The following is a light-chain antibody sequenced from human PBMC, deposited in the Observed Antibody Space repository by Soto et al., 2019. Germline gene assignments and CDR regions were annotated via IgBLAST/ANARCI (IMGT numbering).Light chain of an antibody. Sequence: EIVMTQSPATLSVSPGERATLSCRASQSVSSNLAWYQQKPGQAPRLLIYGASTRATGIPARFSGSGSGTEFTLTISSLQSEDFAVYYCQQYNNWPLTFGGGAKSDIK. CDR2: GAS. J-gene: IGKJ4*01. V-gene: IGKV3-15*01. CDR3: QQYNNWPLT. CDR1: QSVSSN.